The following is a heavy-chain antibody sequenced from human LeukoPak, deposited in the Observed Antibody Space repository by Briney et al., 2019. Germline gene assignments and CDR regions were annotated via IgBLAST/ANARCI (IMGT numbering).Heavy chain of an antibody. V-gene: IGHV3-48*02. Sequence: GGSLRLSCAASGFTFSSYSMNWVRQAPGKGLEWVSYISRSSSTIYHADSVKGRFTISRDNAKNSLYLQMNSLRDEDTAVYYCARDRGGDYGGQEVDYWGQGTLVTVSS. J-gene: IGHJ4*02. CDR2: ISRSSSTI. CDR1: GFTFSSYS. CDR3: ARDRGGDYGGQEVDY. D-gene: IGHD4-23*01.